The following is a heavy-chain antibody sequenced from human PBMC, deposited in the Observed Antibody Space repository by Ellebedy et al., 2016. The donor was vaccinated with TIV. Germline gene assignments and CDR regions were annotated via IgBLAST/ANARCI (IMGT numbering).Heavy chain of an antibody. D-gene: IGHD2-8*01. CDR1: GFTFSSYG. J-gene: IGHJ4*02. CDR3: TSEEWWRFDY. V-gene: IGHV3-7*01. CDR2: IEPDGSQT. Sequence: GGSLRLSXAASGFTFSSYGMHWVRQAPGKGLESVAKIEPDGSQTYCIDSVEGRFTISRDNTKNSLYLQMNSLRVEDTAVYYCTSEEWWRFDYWGQGALVTVSS.